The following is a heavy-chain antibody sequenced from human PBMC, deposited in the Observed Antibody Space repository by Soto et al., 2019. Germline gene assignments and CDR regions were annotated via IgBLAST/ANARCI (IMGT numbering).Heavy chain of an antibody. J-gene: IGHJ4*02. CDR1: GYSFSTYG. CDR2: ISGLNGNT. D-gene: IGHD3-10*01. CDR3: ARDLFGEDGAGYFDY. Sequence: QVHLVQSGVEVKKPGASVKVSCKASGYSFSTYGISWVRQAPGQGLEWMGWISGLNGNTNYAQNLQGRVTMTTDTYTRTGYMELRSLGFDDTAMYYCARDLFGEDGAGYFDYWGQGTLVTVSS. V-gene: IGHV1-18*01.